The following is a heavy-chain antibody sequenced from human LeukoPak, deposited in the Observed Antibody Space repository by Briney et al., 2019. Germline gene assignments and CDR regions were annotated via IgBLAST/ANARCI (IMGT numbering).Heavy chain of an antibody. D-gene: IGHD6-19*01. CDR3: ARNRRYSSGSIGAFDI. CDR1: GGSISSYY. J-gene: IGHJ3*02. V-gene: IGHV4-59*01. Sequence: SETLSLTCTVSGGSISSYYWSWIRQPPGKGLEWIGYIYYSGSTNYNPSLKSRVTISVDTSKNQFSLKLSSVTAADTAVYYCARNRRYSSGSIGAFDIWGQGTIVTVSS. CDR2: IYYSGST.